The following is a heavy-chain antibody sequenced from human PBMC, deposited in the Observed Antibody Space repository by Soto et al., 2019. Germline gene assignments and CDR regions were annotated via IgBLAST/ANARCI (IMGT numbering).Heavy chain of an antibody. J-gene: IGHJ4*02. V-gene: IGHV3-23*01. CDR3: AKRSFQLGLPFDY. CDR1: GFTFSSYA. D-gene: IGHD6-13*01. Sequence: EVQVLESGGGLVQPGGSLRLSCVASGFTFSSYAMSWVRQAPGKGLEWVSFVSGSGGSTDYADPVKGRFTISRDNSKSTLYLQLNSLRAEDTAMYYCAKRSFQLGLPFDYWGQGTLVTVSS. CDR2: VSGSGGST.